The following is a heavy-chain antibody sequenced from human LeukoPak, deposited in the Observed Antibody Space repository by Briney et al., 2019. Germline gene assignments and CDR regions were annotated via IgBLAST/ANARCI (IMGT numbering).Heavy chain of an antibody. J-gene: IGHJ4*02. CDR3: ARRYCSGGTCYGDY. V-gene: IGHV4-59*08. Sequence: SETLSLTCTVSGGSISSYYWSWIRQPPGKGLEWIGYIYYSGSTNYNPSLKSRVTISVDTSNNQFSLKLSSVTAADTAVYYCARRYCSGGTCYGDYWGQGTLVTVSS. D-gene: IGHD2-15*01. CDR1: GGSISSYY. CDR2: IYYSGST.